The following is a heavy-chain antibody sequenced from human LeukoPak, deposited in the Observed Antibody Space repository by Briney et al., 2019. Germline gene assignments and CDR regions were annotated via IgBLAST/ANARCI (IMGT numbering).Heavy chain of an antibody. CDR3: ASGRDSSGWPPFDY. Sequence: ASVKVSCKASGGTFSSYAISWVRQAPGQGLEWMGGIIPIFGTANYAQKFQGRVTITTDESTSTAYMELSSLRSEDTAVYYCASGRDSSGWPPFDYWGQGTLVTVSS. V-gene: IGHV1-69*05. CDR2: IIPIFGTA. D-gene: IGHD6-19*01. J-gene: IGHJ4*02. CDR1: GGTFSSYA.